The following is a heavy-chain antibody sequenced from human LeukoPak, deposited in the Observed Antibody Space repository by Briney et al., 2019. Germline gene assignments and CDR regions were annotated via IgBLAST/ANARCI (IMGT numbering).Heavy chain of an antibody. D-gene: IGHD6-19*01. V-gene: IGHV4-61*02. Sequence: PSETLSLTCTVSGGSFSSGSYYWSWIRQPAGKGLEWIGRIYTSGSTNYNPSLKSRVTMSVDTSKNQFSLKVNSVTAADTAVYYCARGRSPIAVAGPASNWFDPWGQGTLVTVSS. J-gene: IGHJ5*02. CDR2: IYTSGST. CDR1: GGSFSSGSYY. CDR3: ARGRSPIAVAGPASNWFDP.